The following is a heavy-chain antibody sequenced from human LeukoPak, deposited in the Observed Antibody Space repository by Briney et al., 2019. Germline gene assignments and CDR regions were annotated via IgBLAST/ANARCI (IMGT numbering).Heavy chain of an antibody. CDR1: GFTFSSYS. D-gene: IGHD6-13*01. J-gene: IGHJ6*03. CDR2: ISSSSSYI. CDR3: AREGSSLMWYLYYYYMDV. V-gene: IGHV3-21*01. Sequence: GGSLRLSCAASGFTFSSYSMNWVRQAPGKGLEWVSSISSSSSYIYYADSVKGRFTISRDNAKNSLYLQMNSLRAEDTAVYYCAREGSSLMWYLYYYYMDVWGKGTTVTVSS.